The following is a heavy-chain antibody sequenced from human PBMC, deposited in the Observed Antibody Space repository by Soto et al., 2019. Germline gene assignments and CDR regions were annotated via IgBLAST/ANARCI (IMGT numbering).Heavy chain of an antibody. CDR3: ARDKGYGVLLNWFDP. CDR2: IWYDGSNK. CDR1: GFTFSSYT. V-gene: IGHV3-33*08. Sequence: GGSLRLSCAASGFTFSSYTMAWVRQAPGKGLEWVAVIWYDGSNKYYADSVKGRFTISRDNSKNTLYLQMNSLRAEDTAVYYCARDKGYGVLLNWFDPWGQGTLVTVSS. D-gene: IGHD4-17*01. J-gene: IGHJ5*02.